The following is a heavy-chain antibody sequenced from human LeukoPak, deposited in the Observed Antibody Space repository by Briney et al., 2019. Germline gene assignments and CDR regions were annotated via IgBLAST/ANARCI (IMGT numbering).Heavy chain of an antibody. V-gene: IGHV4-39*01. CDR2: LYYSGST. CDR1: GGSISSSYYY. Sequence: PSETLSLTCTVSGGSISSSYYYWGWIRQPPGRGLQWIGSLYYSGSTYYNPSLRSRVTISVDTSKNQFSLKLSSVSAADTAVYYCARLSGSDFDYWGQGTLVTVPS. CDR3: ARLSGSDFDY. D-gene: IGHD1-26*01. J-gene: IGHJ4*02.